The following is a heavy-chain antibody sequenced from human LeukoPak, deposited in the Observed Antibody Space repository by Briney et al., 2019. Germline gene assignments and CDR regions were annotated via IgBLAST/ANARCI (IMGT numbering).Heavy chain of an antibody. CDR1: GGSISSSSYY. D-gene: IGHD3-10*01. V-gene: IGHV4-39*07. CDR2: IYYSGST. CDR3: ALMVRGVIGFDY. Sequence: PSETLSLTCTVSGGSISSSSYYRGWIRQPPGKGLEWIGSIYYSGSTYYNPSLKSRVTISVDTSKNQFSLKLSSVTAADTAVYYCALMVRGVIGFDYWGQGTLVTVSS. J-gene: IGHJ4*02.